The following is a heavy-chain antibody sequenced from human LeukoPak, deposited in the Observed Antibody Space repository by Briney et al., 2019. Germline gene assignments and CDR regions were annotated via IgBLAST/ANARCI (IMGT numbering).Heavy chain of an antibody. CDR3: ARRARFLEWLYYDAFDI. CDR2: IYYSGST. V-gene: IGHV4-59*08. CDR1: GGSISSYY. J-gene: IGHJ3*02. Sequence: SSETLSLTCTVSGGSISSYYWSWIRQPPGKGLEWIGYIYYSGSTNYNPSLKSRVTISVDTSKNQFSLKLSSVTAADTAVYYCARRARFLEWLYYDAFDIWGQGTMVTVSS. D-gene: IGHD3-3*01.